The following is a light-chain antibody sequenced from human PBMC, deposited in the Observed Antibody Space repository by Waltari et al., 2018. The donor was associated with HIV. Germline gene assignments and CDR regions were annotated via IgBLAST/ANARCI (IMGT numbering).Light chain of an antibody. CDR1: QNVITS. J-gene: IGKJ1*01. Sequence: EIVLTQSPATLSVSPGERVTLSCRASQNVITSLAWYQQTPGQPPRLLIYGASSRATGIPARFSGGGSGTEFTLTINSLQSEDFTFYYCQQYNQWPRTFGQGTKV. CDR2: GAS. V-gene: IGKV3-15*01. CDR3: QQYNQWPRT.